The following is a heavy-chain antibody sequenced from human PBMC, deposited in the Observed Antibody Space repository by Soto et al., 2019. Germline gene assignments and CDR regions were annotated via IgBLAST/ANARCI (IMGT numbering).Heavy chain of an antibody. D-gene: IGHD6-6*01. CDR2: IYHSGST. Sequence: QVQLQESGPGLVKPSQTLSLTCTVSGGSISSGGYYCSWIRQHPGKGLEWIGYIYHSGSTYYNQSLKSRVTISVDTSKNQFSLKLSSVTAADTAVYYCARDLDSSSPLFDYWGQGTLVSVSS. CDR3: ARDLDSSSPLFDY. J-gene: IGHJ4*02. CDR1: GGSISSGGYY. V-gene: IGHV4-31*03.